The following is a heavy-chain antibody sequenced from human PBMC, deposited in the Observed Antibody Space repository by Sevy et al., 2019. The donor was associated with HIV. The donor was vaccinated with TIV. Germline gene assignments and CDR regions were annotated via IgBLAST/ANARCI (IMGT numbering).Heavy chain of an antibody. V-gene: IGHV3-33*01. D-gene: IGHD2-2*01. CDR3: ATNGPYTTSWTHFDY. CDR2: IWYDGSQE. Sequence: GGSLRLSCAASGFIFSNYGMHWVRQAPGKGLEWLAVIWYDGSQEYYADSVKGRFTVSRDNSKNTLYLQMNSLRAEDTAVYYCATNGPYTTSWTHFDYWGQGTLVTVSS. J-gene: IGHJ4*02. CDR1: GFIFSNYG.